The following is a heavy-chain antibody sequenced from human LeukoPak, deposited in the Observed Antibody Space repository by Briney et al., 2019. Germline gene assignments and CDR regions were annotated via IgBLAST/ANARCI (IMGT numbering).Heavy chain of an antibody. CDR1: GVSISSLH. CDR2: VYYSDNA. V-gene: IGHV4-59*11. J-gene: IGHJ6*02. D-gene: IGHD4-11*01. CDR3: ASERGGTVTTSDPYGMDV. Sequence: SETLSLTCTVSGVSISSLHWAWIRQPPGKGLEWIGYVYYSDNANNNPSLKSRVTISVDTSKNQFSLKLSSVTAADTAVYYCASERGGTVTTSDPYGMDVWGQGTTVTVSS.